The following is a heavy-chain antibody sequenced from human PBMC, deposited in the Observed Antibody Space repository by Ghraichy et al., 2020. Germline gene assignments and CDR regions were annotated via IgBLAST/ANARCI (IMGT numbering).Heavy chain of an antibody. CDR1: GGSFSGYS. V-gene: IGHV4-34*01. CDR3: VRRKNLVPGIIGLAGPFDI. Sequence: SETLSLTCAVSGGSFSGYSWNWIRQPPGKGLEWIGEINHSGSTNYNPSLKSRLSISLDTSKNQLFLRLSSVTAADTAVYYCVRRKNLVPGIIGLAGPFDIWGQGTLVIVSS. D-gene: IGHD1-14*01. J-gene: IGHJ3*02. CDR2: INHSGST.